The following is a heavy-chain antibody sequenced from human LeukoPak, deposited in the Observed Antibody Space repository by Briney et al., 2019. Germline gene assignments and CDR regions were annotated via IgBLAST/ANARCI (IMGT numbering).Heavy chain of an antibody. CDR1: SYSISSGSY. CDR3: ARVTYVDDMLYQYFDY. CDR2: IFHSGNS. D-gene: IGHD4-17*01. Sequence: PSETLSLTCAVSSYSISSGSYWVWIRQSPGKGLEWVGSIFHSGNSYYNPSLKSRLTMSVDTSKNQFSLKLTSVTAADTALYYCARVTYVDDMLYQYFDYWGQGILVTVSS. V-gene: IGHV4-38-2*01. J-gene: IGHJ4*02.